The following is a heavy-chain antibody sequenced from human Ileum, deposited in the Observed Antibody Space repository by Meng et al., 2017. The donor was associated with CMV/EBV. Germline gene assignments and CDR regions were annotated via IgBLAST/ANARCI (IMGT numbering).Heavy chain of an antibody. J-gene: IGHJ4*02. CDR1: GDSINNYY. Sequence: GGSLRLSCTVSGDSINNYYWSWIRQPPGKGLEWVSYISSSSTIYYADSVKGRFTISRDNAKNSLYLQMNSLRAEDTAVYYCARDMFGVVSPIDYWGQGTLVTVSS. CDR3: ARDMFGVVSPIDY. V-gene: IGHV3-69-1*01. D-gene: IGHD3-3*01. CDR2: ISSSSTI.